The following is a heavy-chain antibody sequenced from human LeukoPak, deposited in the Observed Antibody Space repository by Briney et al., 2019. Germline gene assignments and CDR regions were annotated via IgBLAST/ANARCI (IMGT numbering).Heavy chain of an antibody. Sequence: ASVPVSRQDSGGTLRRYPNTWVRHDPAHGREWTGGIIPAFGTANYAQKFQGRVTITADESTSTAYMELSSLRSEDTAVYYCARAYDFWKWGVDFWGQGTLVTVSS. CDR1: GGTLRRYP. J-gene: IGHJ4*02. CDR2: IIPAFGTA. D-gene: IGHD3-3*01. CDR3: ARAYDFWKWGVDF. V-gene: IGHV1-69*13.